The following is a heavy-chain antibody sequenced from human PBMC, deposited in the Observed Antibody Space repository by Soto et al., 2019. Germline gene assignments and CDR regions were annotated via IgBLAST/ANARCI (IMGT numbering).Heavy chain of an antibody. CDR3: ARDEIIAVAGTDH. CDR1: GFIFSNYA. CDR2: ISGPGGST. D-gene: IGHD6-19*01. Sequence: VQLLESGGGLVQPGGSLRLSCEASGFIFSNYAMTWVRQAAGKGLEWVSSISGPGGSTYYADSVQGRFTISRDNSKNTLFLQMHSLRADDTALYFCARDEIIAVAGTDHLGQGILVTVTS. J-gene: IGHJ4*02. V-gene: IGHV3-23*01.